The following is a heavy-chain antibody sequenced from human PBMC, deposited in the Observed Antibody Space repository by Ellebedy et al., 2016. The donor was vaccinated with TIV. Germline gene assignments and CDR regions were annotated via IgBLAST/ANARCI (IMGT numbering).Heavy chain of an antibody. CDR1: GYTFTSYW. Sequence: GESLKISXKGSGYTFTSYWISWVRQMPGKGLEWVGMIDPIVSHIKYSPSFQGLVTISDDKSFSTAYLQWNRLRASDTAMYYCARHELGSNAAFDYWGQGTLVTVSS. D-gene: IGHD7-27*01. CDR2: IDPIVSHI. CDR3: ARHELGSNAAFDY. J-gene: IGHJ4*02. V-gene: IGHV5-10-1*01.